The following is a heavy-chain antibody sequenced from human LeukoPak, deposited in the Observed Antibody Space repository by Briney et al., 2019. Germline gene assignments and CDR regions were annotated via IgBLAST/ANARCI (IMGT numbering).Heavy chain of an antibody. D-gene: IGHD6-19*01. CDR3: ARESESSGWYDY. V-gene: IGHV3-43*02. CDR2: ISGDGGST. CDR1: GFTFHVYA. Sequence: GGSLRPSCAASGFTFHVYAIYWVRQAPGKGLEWVSLISGDGGSTFYADSVKGRFTISRDNSKNSLYLQMNSLRSDDTALYYCARESESSGWYDYWGQGTLVTVSS. J-gene: IGHJ4*02.